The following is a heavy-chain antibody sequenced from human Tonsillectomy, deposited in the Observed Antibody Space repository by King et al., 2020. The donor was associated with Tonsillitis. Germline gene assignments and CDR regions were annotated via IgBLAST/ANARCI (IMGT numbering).Heavy chain of an antibody. CDR2: ISPDGRSR. Sequence: VQLVQSGGGLVQPGGSLRLSCAASGFTFSSYWMHWVRQAPGRGLVWVSRISPDGRSRAYADSVKGRFTISRDNADNTLYLQMNSLRAEDTALYYCARGTSTWNGIDYWGQGTLVTVSS. D-gene: IGHD1-1*01. J-gene: IGHJ4*02. CDR1: GFTFSSYW. V-gene: IGHV3-74*02. CDR3: ARGTSTWNGIDY.